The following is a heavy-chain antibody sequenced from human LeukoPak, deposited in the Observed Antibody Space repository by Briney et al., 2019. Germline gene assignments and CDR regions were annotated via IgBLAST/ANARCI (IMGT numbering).Heavy chain of an antibody. D-gene: IGHD1-14*01. V-gene: IGHV3-48*04. Sequence: GGSLRLSCAASGFTVSSNYVSWVRQAPGKGLEWVSYISSSSSTIYYADSVKGRFTISRDNAKNSLYLQMNSLRAEDTAVYYCARDSGIGYWGQGTLVTVSS. CDR1: GFTVSSNY. CDR2: ISSSSSTI. CDR3: ARDSGIGY. J-gene: IGHJ4*02.